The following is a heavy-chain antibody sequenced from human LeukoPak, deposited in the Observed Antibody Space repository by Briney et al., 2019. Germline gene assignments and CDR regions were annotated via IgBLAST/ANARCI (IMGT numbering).Heavy chain of an antibody. CDR2: IYPGECYT. CDR3: ARRGLWFGATDY. V-gene: IGHV5-51*01. J-gene: IGHJ4*02. D-gene: IGHD3-10*01. Sequence: GASLQISCEGPGSTFTSYWCGWVRQMPGKGLEWIGSIYPGECYTRYSPSFQGQVTISTDKSISTAYLQWSSLKASDTAIYYCARRGLWFGATDYWGQGTLVTVSS. CDR1: GSTFTSYW.